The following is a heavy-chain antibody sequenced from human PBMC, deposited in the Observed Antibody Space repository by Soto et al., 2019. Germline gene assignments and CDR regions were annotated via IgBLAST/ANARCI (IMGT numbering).Heavy chain of an antibody. Sequence: ASVKVSCKASGYTFTSYDINWVRQATGQGLEWMGWINPNSGGTNYAQKFQGWVTMTRDTSISTAYMELSRLRSDDTAVYYCARVGYSSSWYFDYWGQGTLVTVSS. CDR2: INPNSGGT. CDR3: ARVGYSSSWYFDY. D-gene: IGHD6-13*01. J-gene: IGHJ4*02. V-gene: IGHV1-2*04. CDR1: GYTFTSYD.